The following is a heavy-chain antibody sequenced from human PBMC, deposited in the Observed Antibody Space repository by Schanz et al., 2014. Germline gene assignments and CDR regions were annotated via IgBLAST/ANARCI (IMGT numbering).Heavy chain of an antibody. CDR1: GFNFKAYA. J-gene: IGHJ4*02. CDR3: ARDGDFDY. Sequence: EAQLLESGGGLVQPGGSLRLSCAASGFNFKAYAMSWVRQAPGKGLEWVSGISDNGISTYYADSVKGRFSISRDNFKNTLFLQMNSLRAEDTAVYYCARDGDFDYWGQGTLVTVSS. CDR2: ISDNGIST. V-gene: IGHV3-23*01.